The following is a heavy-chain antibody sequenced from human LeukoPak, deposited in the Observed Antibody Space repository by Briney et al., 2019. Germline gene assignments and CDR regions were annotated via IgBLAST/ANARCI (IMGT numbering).Heavy chain of an antibody. D-gene: IGHD2-21*01. CDR1: GFSFGTYW. Sequence: GGSLRLSCAASGFSFGTYWMTWVRQAPGKGLEWVSSISTSSSYIYYADSVRGRFTISRDNARNSLYLQMNSLRAEDTAVYYCARGGLLYYYYIDVWGTGTTVTISS. V-gene: IGHV3-21*01. J-gene: IGHJ6*03. CDR2: ISTSSSYI. CDR3: ARGGLLYYYYIDV.